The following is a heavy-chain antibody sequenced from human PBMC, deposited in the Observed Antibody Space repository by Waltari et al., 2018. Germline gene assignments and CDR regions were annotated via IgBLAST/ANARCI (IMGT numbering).Heavy chain of an antibody. J-gene: IGHJ4*02. CDR1: GFSFMGFA. CDR3: AKGSRGYTNYFFDS. CDR2: SSGSGATP. D-gene: IGHD3-16*02. Sequence: EVQLLESAGGLVQPGEALRLSCAASGFSFMGFAMTWVRQAPGEGLECVASSSGSGATPFYADSVKGRFTIVRDNSRDTVYLQMNSLRVDDSAVYYCAKGSRGYTNYFFDSWGQGTLVSVSS. V-gene: IGHV3-23*01.